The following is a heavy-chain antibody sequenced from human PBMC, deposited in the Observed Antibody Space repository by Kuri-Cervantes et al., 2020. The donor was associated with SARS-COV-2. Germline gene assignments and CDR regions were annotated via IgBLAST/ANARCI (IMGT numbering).Heavy chain of an antibody. D-gene: IGHD2-15*01. J-gene: IGHJ4*02. CDR1: GFTFSSYA. Sequence: GGSLRLSCAASGFTFSSYAMHWVRQAPGKGLEWVAVISYDGSNKYYADSVKGRFTISRDNAKNSLYLQMNSLKTEDTAVYYCTRQEWWFDYWGQGTLVTVSS. CDR2: ISYDGSNK. CDR3: TRQEWWFDY. V-gene: IGHV3-30-3*01.